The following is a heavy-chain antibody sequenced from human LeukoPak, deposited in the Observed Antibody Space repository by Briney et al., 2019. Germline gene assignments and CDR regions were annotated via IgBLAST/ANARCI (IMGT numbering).Heavy chain of an antibody. Sequence: PGGSLRLSCAASRFTFSSYNMNWVRQAPGKGLEWVSSISSSSSYIYYADSVKGRFTISRDNAKNSLYLQMNSLRAEDTGVYYCARERSTAMVNDYWGQGTLVTVSS. J-gene: IGHJ4*02. CDR3: ARERSTAMVNDY. CDR2: ISSSSSYI. V-gene: IGHV3-21*01. D-gene: IGHD5-18*01. CDR1: RFTFSSYN.